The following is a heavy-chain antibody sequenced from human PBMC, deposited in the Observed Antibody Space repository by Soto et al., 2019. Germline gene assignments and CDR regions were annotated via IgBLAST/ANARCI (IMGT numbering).Heavy chain of an antibody. V-gene: IGHV4-31*03. D-gene: IGHD2-15*01. CDR2: IYYSGST. Sequence: SETLSLTCTVSGGSISSGGYYWSWIRQHPGKGLEWIGYIYYSGSTYYNPSLKSRVTISVDTPKNQFSLKLSSVTAADTAVYYCAREGKVADTGDAFDIWGQGTMVTVSS. CDR3: AREGKVADTGDAFDI. CDR1: GGSISSGGYY. J-gene: IGHJ3*02.